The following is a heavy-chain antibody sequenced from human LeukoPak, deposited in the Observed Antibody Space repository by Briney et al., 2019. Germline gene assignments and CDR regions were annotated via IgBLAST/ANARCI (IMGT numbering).Heavy chain of an antibody. Sequence: AGGSLRLSCAASGLTFSSYWMHWVRQAPGKGLVWVSRINSDGSSTNYADSVKGRFTISRDNSKNTLYLQMNSLRAEDTAVYYCARDRDSSSSHFDYWGQGTLVTVSS. D-gene: IGHD6-13*01. J-gene: IGHJ4*02. V-gene: IGHV3-74*01. CDR1: GLTFSSYW. CDR2: INSDGSST. CDR3: ARDRDSSSSHFDY.